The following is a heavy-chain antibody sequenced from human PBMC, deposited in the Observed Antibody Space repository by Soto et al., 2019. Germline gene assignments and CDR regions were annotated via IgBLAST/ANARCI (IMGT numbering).Heavy chain of an antibody. CDR1: GGTFSSYA. CDR2: IIPIFGTA. CDR3: ARSGYYDNWFDP. D-gene: IGHD3-22*01. J-gene: IGHJ5*02. Sequence: SVKVSCKASGGTFSSYAISWVRQAPGQGLEWMGGIIPIFGTANYAQKFQGRVTITADESTSTAYMELSSLRSEDTAVYYCARSGYYDNWFDPWGQGTLVTVSS. V-gene: IGHV1-69*13.